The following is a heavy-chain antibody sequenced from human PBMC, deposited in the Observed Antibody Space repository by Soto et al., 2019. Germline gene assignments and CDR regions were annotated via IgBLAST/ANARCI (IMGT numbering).Heavy chain of an antibody. CDR3: AAYYYDCSVIGGPPDLFAF. J-gene: IGHJ4*02. D-gene: IGHD3-22*01. Sequence: SVKGSCKASGFTFTSSAVPWVRQARLRSHEWIGWIVVGSGNTNYAQKFQERVAITRDMSPSTAYMELRSLRSEDPAGYYCAAYYYDCSVIGGPPDLFAFRGQRSPVIGSA. CDR1: GFTFTSSA. V-gene: IGHV1-58*01. CDR2: IVVGSGNT.